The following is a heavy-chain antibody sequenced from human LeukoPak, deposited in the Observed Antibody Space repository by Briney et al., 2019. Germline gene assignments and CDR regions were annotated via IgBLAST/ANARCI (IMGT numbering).Heavy chain of an antibody. V-gene: IGHV3-21*01. J-gene: IGHJ5*02. CDR2: ISSSSSYI. CDR1: GFTFSSYS. CDR3: ARDNRRYSGLHNWFDP. Sequence: GGSLRLSCAASGFTFSSYSMNWVRQAPGKGLEWVSSISSSSSYIYYADSVKGRFTISRDNAKNSLYLQMNSLRAEDTAVYYCARDNRRYSGLHNWFDPWGQGTLVTVSS. D-gene: IGHD1-26*01.